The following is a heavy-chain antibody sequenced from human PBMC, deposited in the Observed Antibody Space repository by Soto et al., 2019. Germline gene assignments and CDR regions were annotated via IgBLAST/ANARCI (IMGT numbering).Heavy chain of an antibody. Sequence: PGGSLRLACAASGFTFRSYGMHWFRQAPGKGLEWVAVISYDGSNKYYADSLKGRFTISRDNSKNTLYLQMNSLRAEDTAVYYCAKSSSVRTEVATGTVDPWGQGTLVTVSS. D-gene: IGHD5-12*01. CDR3: AKSSSVRTEVATGTVDP. V-gene: IGHV3-30*18. CDR1: GFTFRSYG. J-gene: IGHJ5*02. CDR2: ISYDGSNK.